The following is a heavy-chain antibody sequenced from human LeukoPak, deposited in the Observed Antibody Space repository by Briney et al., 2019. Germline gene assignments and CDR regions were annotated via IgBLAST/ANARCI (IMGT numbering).Heavy chain of an antibody. CDR3: ARDLSTAYYDSSGYYVAY. CDR2: ISISSCI. Sequence: GGSLRLSCAASGFTFSSYSINWVRQAPAKGLELVSSISISSCIYYAYSVKGRFTISRANAKNSLYLQMNSLRAEDTAVYSCARDLSTAYYDSSGYYVAYWGQGTLVTVYS. D-gene: IGHD3-22*01. CDR1: GFTFSSYS. J-gene: IGHJ4*02. V-gene: IGHV3-21*01.